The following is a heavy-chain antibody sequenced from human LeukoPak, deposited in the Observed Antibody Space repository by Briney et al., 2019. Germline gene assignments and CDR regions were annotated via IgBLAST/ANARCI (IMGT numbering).Heavy chain of an antibody. J-gene: IGHJ4*02. CDR3: ARDEGYYYDSRGYYLFDY. D-gene: IGHD3-22*01. Sequence: GGSLRLSCAASGFTFSSYWMSWVRQAPGKGLEWVANIKQDGSEKYYVDSVKGRFTISRDNAKNSLYLQMNSLRAEDTAVYYCARDEGYYYDSRGYYLFDYWGQGTLVTVSS. CDR1: GFTFSSYW. CDR2: IKQDGSEK. V-gene: IGHV3-7*01.